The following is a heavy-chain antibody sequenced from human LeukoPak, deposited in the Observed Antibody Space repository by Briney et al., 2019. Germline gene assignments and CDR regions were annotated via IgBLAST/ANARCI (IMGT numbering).Heavy chain of an antibody. V-gene: IGHV3-53*01. Sequence: PGGSLRLSCAASGFTVSSNYMSWVRQAPGKGLEWVSVIYSGGSTYYADSVKGRFTISRDNSKNTLYLQMNSLRADDTAVYYCARGMLRGPFPHDYGGQGTLVTVSS. CDR1: GFTVSSNY. CDR3: ARGMLRGPFPHDY. J-gene: IGHJ4*02. CDR2: IYSGGST. D-gene: IGHD3-10*01.